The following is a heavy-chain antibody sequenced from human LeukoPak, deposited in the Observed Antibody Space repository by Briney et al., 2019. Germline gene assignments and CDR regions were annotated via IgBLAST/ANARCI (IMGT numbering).Heavy chain of an antibody. CDR1: GFAFTTYW. CDR2: VNLDGNEV. CDR3: ASGRHDFVH. J-gene: IGHJ4*01. D-gene: IGHD3-16*01. V-gene: IGHV3-7*01. Sequence: GGSLRLSCAASGFAFTTYWMTWIRQAPGKGLEWVANVNLDGNEVHYVDSLKDRFTISRDNARNSLYLQMNSLRAEDTAVYYCASGRHDFVHWGHGTLVTVSS.